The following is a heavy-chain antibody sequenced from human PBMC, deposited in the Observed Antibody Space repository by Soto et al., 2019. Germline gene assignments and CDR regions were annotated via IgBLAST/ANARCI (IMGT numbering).Heavy chain of an antibody. J-gene: IGHJ4*02. CDR3: AKGDIVVVAVFPTNYFDY. CDR1: GFTFSSYA. V-gene: IGHV3-23*01. Sequence: GGSLRLSCAASGFTFSSYAMSWVRQAPGKGLEWVSAISGSGGSTYYADSVKGRFTISRDNSKNTLYLQMNSLRAEDTSVYYCAKGDIVVVAVFPTNYFDYWGQGTLVTVSS. D-gene: IGHD2-2*01. CDR2: ISGSGGST.